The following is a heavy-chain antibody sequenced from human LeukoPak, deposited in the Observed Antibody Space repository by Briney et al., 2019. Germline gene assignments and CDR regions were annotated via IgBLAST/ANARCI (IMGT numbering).Heavy chain of an antibody. Sequence: SEXLSLTCTVSGGSISSYYWSWLRQPPGKGLEWIGYIYYSGSTNYNPSLTSRVTISVDTSKNQFSLKLSSVTAADTAVYYCARGVETHDYWGQGTLVTVSS. CDR3: ARGVETHDY. V-gene: IGHV4-59*01. D-gene: IGHD5-24*01. CDR1: GGSISSYY. CDR2: IYYSGST. J-gene: IGHJ4*02.